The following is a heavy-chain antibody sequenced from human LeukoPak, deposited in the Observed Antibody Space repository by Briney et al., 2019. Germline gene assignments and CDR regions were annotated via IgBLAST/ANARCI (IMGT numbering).Heavy chain of an antibody. J-gene: IGHJ4*02. V-gene: IGHV3-7*01. CDR1: GFTFSSYW. Sequence: RSGGSLRLSCAASGFTFSSYWMSWVRQAPGKGLEWVANIKQDGSEKYYVDSVKGRFTISRDNAKNSLYLQMNSLRAEDTAVYYCAREMHYYDSSGYYYYWGQGTLVTVSS. CDR2: IKQDGSEK. D-gene: IGHD3-22*01. CDR3: AREMHYYDSSGYYYY.